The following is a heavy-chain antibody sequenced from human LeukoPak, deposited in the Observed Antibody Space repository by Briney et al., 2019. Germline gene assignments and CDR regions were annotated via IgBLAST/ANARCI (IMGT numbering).Heavy chain of an antibody. CDR1: GFTFSNFW. D-gene: IGHD3-22*01. J-gene: IGHJ4*02. CDR2: IHGGGFTT. Sequence: PGGSLRLSCAASGFTFSNFWLHWVRQAPGKGLVWVSRIHGGGFTTCFADSVKGRFTISRDNAKNTLYLQLNSLRAEDTAVYYCAKDRRRITMIVVVTFDYWGQGTLVTVSS. CDR3: AKDRRRITMIVVVTFDY. V-gene: IGHV3-74*01.